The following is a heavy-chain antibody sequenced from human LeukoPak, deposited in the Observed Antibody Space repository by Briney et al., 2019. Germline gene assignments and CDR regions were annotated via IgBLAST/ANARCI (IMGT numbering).Heavy chain of an antibody. V-gene: IGHV3-74*01. Sequence: PGGSLRLSCAASGFTFSSYWMHWVRQAPGKGLVWVSRINSDGSSTSYADSVKGRFTISRDNSKNSLYLQMNSLRTEDTALYYCAKDKGVDYGDFDAFDIWGQGTMVTVSS. CDR1: GFTFSSYW. CDR2: INSDGSST. J-gene: IGHJ3*02. CDR3: AKDKGVDYGDFDAFDI. D-gene: IGHD4-17*01.